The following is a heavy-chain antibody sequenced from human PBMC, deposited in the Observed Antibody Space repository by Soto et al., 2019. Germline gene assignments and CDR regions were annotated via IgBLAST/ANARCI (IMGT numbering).Heavy chain of an antibody. CDR1: GGSISSYY. J-gene: IGHJ6*02. V-gene: IGHV4-59*01. CDR3: ARDGGYCSSTSCYPLGYYGMDV. D-gene: IGHD2-2*01. Sequence: SETLSLTCTGSGGSISSYYWSWIRQPPGKGLEWIGYIHHSGSTNYNPSLKSRVTISVDTSKNQFSLKLSSVTAADTAVYYCARDGGYCSSTSCYPLGYYGMDVWGQGTTVTVS. CDR2: IHHSGST.